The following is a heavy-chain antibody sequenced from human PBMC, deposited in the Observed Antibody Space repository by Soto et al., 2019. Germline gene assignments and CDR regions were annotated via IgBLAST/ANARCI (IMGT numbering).Heavy chain of an antibody. J-gene: IGHJ6*02. D-gene: IGHD3-3*01. CDR1: GYTFITYA. V-gene: IGHV1-3*01. CDR3: ARDLANRNRGIFVYYYYYGMDV. CDR2: INAGNGNT. Sequence: GASVKVSCKTSGYTFITYAIHWVRQAPGPGLEWMGWINAGNGNTKYSQKFQGRVTITRDTSASTAYMELSSLRSEDTAVYYCARDLANRNRGIFVYYYYYGMDVWGQGTTVTVSS.